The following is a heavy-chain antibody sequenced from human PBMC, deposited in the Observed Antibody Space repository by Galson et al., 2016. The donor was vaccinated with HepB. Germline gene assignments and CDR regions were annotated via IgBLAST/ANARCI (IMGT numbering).Heavy chain of an antibody. Sequence: SLRLSCAASGVSGTYMRWVRQAPGKGLEWLSVIFPGGGAYYADSVRGRFTTSRDDSWDTGYLQMRSLRPEDTAVYYCARGHYGAFLGQGKLVTFSS. CDR1: GVSGTY. J-gene: IGHJ4*02. CDR2: IFPGGGA. CDR3: ARGHYGAF. V-gene: IGHV3-53*01.